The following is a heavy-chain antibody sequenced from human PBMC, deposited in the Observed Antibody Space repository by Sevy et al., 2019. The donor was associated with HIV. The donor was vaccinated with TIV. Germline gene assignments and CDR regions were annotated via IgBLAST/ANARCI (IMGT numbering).Heavy chain of an antibody. Sequence: SQTLSLTCAISGDSVSRNSAAWNWIRQSPSRGLEWLGRTYYRSKWYNDYAVSVKSRITINPDTSKNQFSLQLNSVTPEDTAVYYCARDTTDYDILTGYYNWFDPWGQGTLVTVSS. D-gene: IGHD3-9*01. CDR1: GDSVSRNSAA. V-gene: IGHV6-1*01. CDR3: ARDTTDYDILTGYYNWFDP. CDR2: TYYRSKWYN. J-gene: IGHJ5*02.